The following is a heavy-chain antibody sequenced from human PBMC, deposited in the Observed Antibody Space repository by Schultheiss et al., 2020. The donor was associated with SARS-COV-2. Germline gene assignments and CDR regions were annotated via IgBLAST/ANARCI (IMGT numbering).Heavy chain of an antibody. J-gene: IGHJ5*02. V-gene: IGHV4-34*01. CDR1: GGSFSGYS. CDR2: FHYSGST. CDR3: ARGGVTTVVISPRWFDP. D-gene: IGHD5-18*01. Sequence: SETLSLTCAVYGGSFSGYSWSWIRQPPGKGLEWIGFFHYSGSTNYNPSLKSRVTISVDTSKNQFSLKLSSVTAADTAVYYCARGGVTTVVISPRWFDPWGQGTLVTSPQ.